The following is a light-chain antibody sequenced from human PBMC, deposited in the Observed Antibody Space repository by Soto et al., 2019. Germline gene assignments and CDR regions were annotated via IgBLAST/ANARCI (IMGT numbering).Light chain of an antibody. CDR1: QSVSSY. J-gene: IGKJ1*01. Sequence: EIVLTQSPATLSLSPGERATLSCRASQSVSSYLAWYQQKPGQAPRLLIYDAFNRATGIPARFSGSGSGTDFTLTINSLEPEDFAVYYCQQRSNWPPWTFGQGTKVEIK. CDR3: QQRSNWPPWT. CDR2: DAF. V-gene: IGKV3-11*01.